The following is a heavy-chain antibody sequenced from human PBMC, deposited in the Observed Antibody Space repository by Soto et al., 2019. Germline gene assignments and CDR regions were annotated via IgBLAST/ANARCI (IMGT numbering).Heavy chain of an antibody. V-gene: IGHV3-21*06. J-gene: IGHJ4*02. CDR2: ISSTTNYI. CDR3: ARESEDLKSNFEY. CDR1: VLTFTMYS. Sequence: SXRLSGSSAVLTFTMYSINWSRHATGKGLEFVSSISSTTNYIYYEDSMKGRFTISRENAKNSLYMQMNRLRDEDPAVYYCARESEDLKSNFEYWGQGTLVKVYS.